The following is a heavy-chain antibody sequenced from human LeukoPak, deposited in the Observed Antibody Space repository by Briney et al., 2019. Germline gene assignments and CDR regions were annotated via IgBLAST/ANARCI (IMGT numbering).Heavy chain of an antibody. D-gene: IGHD3-10*01. CDR2: ISSCSSTI. V-gene: IGHV3-48*01. J-gene: IGHJ6*02. CDR3: ARATRHMVRGVRGYYYGMDV. CDR1: GFPFSRYS. Sequence: GGSLSLLRAPSGFPFSRYSMNLVPPAPGEGLEWGSYISSCSSTIYYADPVKGRFTISRDNAQNFLYLQMNSLSGEGPAVDYCARATRHMVRGVRGYYYGMDVWGQGTTVTVSS.